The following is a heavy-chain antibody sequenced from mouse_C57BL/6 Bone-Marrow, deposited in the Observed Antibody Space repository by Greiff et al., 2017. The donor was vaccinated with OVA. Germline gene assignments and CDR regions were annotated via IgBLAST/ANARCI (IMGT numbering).Heavy chain of an antibody. Sequence: EVKVEESGGGLVQPGGSLKLSCAASGFTFSDFYMYWIRQTPEKRLEWVAYISNGGGSTYYPDTVKGRFTISRDNAKNTLYRQMSSLKSEDTAMYYWERLDAMVYWGQGTSVTVSS. CDR3: ERLDAMVY. CDR1: GFTFSDFY. J-gene: IGHJ4*01. V-gene: IGHV5-12*01. CDR2: ISNGGGST.